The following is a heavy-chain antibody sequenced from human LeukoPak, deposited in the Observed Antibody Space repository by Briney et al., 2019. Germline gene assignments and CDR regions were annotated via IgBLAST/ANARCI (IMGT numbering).Heavy chain of an antibody. CDR2: IRYDGSEK. V-gene: IGHV3-30*02. Sequence: GGSLRLSCAASGFTFNTYGMHWVRQAPGKGLEWVAFIRYDGSEKYYADSVKGRFTISRDNSKNTLYLQMNSLRAEDTAVYYCARGKGSPSGYFDYWGQGTLVTVSS. J-gene: IGHJ4*02. CDR3: ARGKGSPSGYFDY. CDR1: GFTFNTYG. D-gene: IGHD1-26*01.